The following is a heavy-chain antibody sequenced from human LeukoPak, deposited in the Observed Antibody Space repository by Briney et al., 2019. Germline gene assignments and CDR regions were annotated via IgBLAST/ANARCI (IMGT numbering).Heavy chain of an antibody. CDR2: ISGSGGST. J-gene: IGHJ3*02. CDR3: AKDHPYCSSTSCDAFDI. Sequence: GGSLRLSCAASGFTFSSYAMSWVRQAPGKGLEWVSAISGSGGSTYYADSVKGRFTISRDNSKNTLYLQMNSLRAEDTAVYYCAKDHPYCSSTSCDAFDIWGQGTMVTVSS. V-gene: IGHV3-23*01. D-gene: IGHD2-2*01. CDR1: GFTFSSYA.